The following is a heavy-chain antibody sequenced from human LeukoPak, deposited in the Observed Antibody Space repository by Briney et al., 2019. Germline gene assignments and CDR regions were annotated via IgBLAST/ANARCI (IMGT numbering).Heavy chain of an antibody. CDR3: AKARRGSTSVPIDY. CDR1: GFTFSSYA. CDR2: ISGSGGST. D-gene: IGHD2-2*01. Sequence: GGSLRLSCAASGFTFSSYAMSWVRQAPGKGLEWVSAISGSGGSTYYADSVKGRFTISRDNSKNTLYLQMNSLRAEDTAVYYCAKARRGSTSVPIDYWGQGTLVTVSS. J-gene: IGHJ4*02. V-gene: IGHV3-23*01.